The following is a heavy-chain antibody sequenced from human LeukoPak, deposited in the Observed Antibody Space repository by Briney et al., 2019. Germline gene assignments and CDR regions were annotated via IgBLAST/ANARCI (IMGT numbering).Heavy chain of an antibody. CDR1: VYSFTINV. V-gene: IGHV1-18*04. Sequence: ASVTVSFTASVYSFTINVITWVRQAPGQGPEWLGWINPQNGNTNLPQRLQGRVTMHPDTSTNPAYMELRSLTSDDTGVYYCARACTTFITQWCFSDFWGQGTLVTVS. CDR2: INPQNGNT. J-gene: IGHJ4*02. CDR3: ARACTTFITQWCFSDF. D-gene: IGHD2/OR15-2a*01.